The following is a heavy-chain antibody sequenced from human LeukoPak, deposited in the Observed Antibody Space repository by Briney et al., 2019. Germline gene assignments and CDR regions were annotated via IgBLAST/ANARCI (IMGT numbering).Heavy chain of an antibody. CDR3: ARKAVHYGSGSYVGY. CDR2: INPNSGGT. Sequence: GTSVKVSCKASGYTFTGYYMHWVRQAPGQGLEWMGRINPNSGGTNYAQKFQGRVTMTRDTSISTAYMELSRLRSDDTAVYYCARKAVHYGSGSYVGYWGQGTLVTVSS. V-gene: IGHV1-2*06. CDR1: GYTFTGYY. J-gene: IGHJ4*02. D-gene: IGHD3-10*01.